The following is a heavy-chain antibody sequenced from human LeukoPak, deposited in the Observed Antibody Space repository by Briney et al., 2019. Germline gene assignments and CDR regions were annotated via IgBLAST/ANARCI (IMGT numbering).Heavy chain of an antibody. D-gene: IGHD3-9*01. CDR1: GFIFSNYA. J-gene: IGHJ4*02. Sequence: GRSLILSCAASGFIFSNYAMHWVRQAAGKGLEWVAVISYDGSNKNYADSVKGRFTISGDNSKNTLYLQMNSLRAEDTAVYYCARSFHDILTGYGEIDYWGQGTLVTVSS. CDR2: ISYDGSNK. CDR3: ARSFHDILTGYGEIDY. V-gene: IGHV3-30*04.